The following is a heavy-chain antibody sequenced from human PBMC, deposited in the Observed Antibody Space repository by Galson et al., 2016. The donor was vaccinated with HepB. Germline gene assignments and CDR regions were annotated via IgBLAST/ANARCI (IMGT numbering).Heavy chain of an antibody. V-gene: IGHV3-30*04. CDR2: ISHDGNYK. CDR3: AREACTFGVCHPHYYRLEV. D-gene: IGHD2-8*01. Sequence: SLRLSCAASGFTFSMYAFHWVRQVPGKGLESMAIISHDGNYKYYAESVRGRFSVSRDTPKNTLFLEMNSLQVDDTAVYFCAREACTFGVCHPHYYRLEVWGQGTTVTVSS. J-gene: IGHJ6*02. CDR1: GFTFSMYA.